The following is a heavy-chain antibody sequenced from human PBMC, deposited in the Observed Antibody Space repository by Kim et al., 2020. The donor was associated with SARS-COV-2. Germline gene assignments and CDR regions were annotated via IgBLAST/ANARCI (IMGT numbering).Heavy chain of an antibody. J-gene: IGHJ6*02. Sequence: SETLSLTCAVYGGSFSGYYWSWIRQPPGKGLEWIGEINHSGSTNYNPSLKSRVTISVDTSKNQFSLKLSSVTAADTAVYYCARDPRYDILAVRYYYYGMDVWGQGTTVTVSS. V-gene: IGHV4-34*01. CDR2: INHSGST. D-gene: IGHD3-9*01. CDR3: ARDPRYDILAVRYYYYGMDV. CDR1: GGSFSGYY.